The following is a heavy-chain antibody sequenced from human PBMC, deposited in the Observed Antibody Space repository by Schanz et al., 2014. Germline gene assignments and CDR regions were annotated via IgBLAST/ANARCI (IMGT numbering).Heavy chain of an antibody. J-gene: IGHJ4*02. V-gene: IGHV1-18*01. Sequence: QVQLVQSWAEVKKPGASVKVSCKASGYTFTSYGINWVRQAPGQGLEWVGWISPYTGNTHYFDKMEGRVTMTTDTSTSTSYMELTSLRFDDTAVYYCARDFSAYVGNYFDYWGQGTLVTVTS. CDR3: ARDFSAYVGNYFDY. D-gene: IGHD5-12*01. CDR1: GYTFTSYG. CDR2: ISPYTGNT.